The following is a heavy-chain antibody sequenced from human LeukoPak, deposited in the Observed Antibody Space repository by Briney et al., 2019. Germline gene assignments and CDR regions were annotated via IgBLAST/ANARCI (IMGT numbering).Heavy chain of an antibody. J-gene: IGHJ6*02. CDR1: GFTFDDYY. D-gene: IGHD3-10*01. CDR3: SRSSPNYYGSSTSFGYGMDV. V-gene: IGHV3-20*01. CDR2: INWSGSSS. Sequence: GGSLRLSCAASGFTFDDYYMSWVRQAPGKELDWVSGINWSGSSSGYADSVKGRFTIVRDNAKNSLYLQMNSLRVEDTALYDASRSSPNYYGSSTSFGYGMDVWGRGTTVTAS.